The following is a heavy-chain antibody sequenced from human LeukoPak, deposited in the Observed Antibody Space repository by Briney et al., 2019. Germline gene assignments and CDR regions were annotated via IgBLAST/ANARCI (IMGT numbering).Heavy chain of an antibody. D-gene: IGHD2-15*01. CDR2: ITTSDGNT. V-gene: IGHV3-23*01. Sequence: PGGSLRLSCAASGFTFSSYTMSWVRQAPGKGLERVSTITTSDGNTYYADSVKGRFTVSRDNSKNTLFLQMNSLRAEDTAVYYCAKSVVVITFRFDDWGQGALVTVSS. CDR3: AKSVVVITFRFDD. CDR1: GFTFSSYT. J-gene: IGHJ4*02.